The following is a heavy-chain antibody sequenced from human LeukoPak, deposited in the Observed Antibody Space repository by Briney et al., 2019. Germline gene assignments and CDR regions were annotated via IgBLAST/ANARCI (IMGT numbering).Heavy chain of an antibody. CDR2: FNSDGITT. V-gene: IGHV3-74*01. Sequence: GGSLRLSCAASGFTFSSHSMNWVRQAPGKGLVWVSRFNSDGITTSYADSVKGRFTISRDNAKNTLYLQMSSLRAEDTAVYFCARGRYYLDSWGQGTLVTVSS. CDR3: ARGRYYLDS. J-gene: IGHJ4*02. CDR1: GFTFSSHS.